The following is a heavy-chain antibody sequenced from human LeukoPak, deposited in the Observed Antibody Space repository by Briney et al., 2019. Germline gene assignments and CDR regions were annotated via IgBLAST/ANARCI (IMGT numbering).Heavy chain of an antibody. V-gene: IGHV3-64D*06. CDR1: GFTFSSYA. J-gene: IGHJ4*02. D-gene: IGHD1-26*01. CDR2: IRSDGGST. Sequence: PGGSLRLSCSASGFTFSSYAMHWVRQAPGKGLEYVSGIRSDGGSTYYADSVKGRLTISRDNSMNTLYLQMSSLRIEDTAVYYCVKSGSQTSDYWGQGTLVTVSS. CDR3: VKSGSQTSDY.